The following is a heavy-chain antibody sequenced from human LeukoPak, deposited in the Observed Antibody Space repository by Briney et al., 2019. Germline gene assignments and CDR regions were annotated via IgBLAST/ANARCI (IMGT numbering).Heavy chain of an antibody. J-gene: IGHJ6*03. CDR2: IYPTGNT. CDR3: ARLKFYDSTGYSPGYYMDV. V-gene: IGHV4-4*07. CDR1: GGAIISYY. Sequence: SETLSLTCSVSGGAIISYYWSWIRQPAGKGPEWIGRIYPTGNTDYNPSPKTRVTMSTDLSKKQFSLRLRSVTAGDTAVYYCARLKFYDSTGYSPGYYMDVWGKGTAVTVSS. D-gene: IGHD3-22*01.